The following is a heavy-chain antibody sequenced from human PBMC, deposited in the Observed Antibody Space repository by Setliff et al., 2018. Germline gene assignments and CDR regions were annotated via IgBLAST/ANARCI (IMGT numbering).Heavy chain of an antibody. CDR3: ARELYYYGSGSWKFDP. Sequence: PSETLSLTCTVSGGSISSGGYYWSWIRQHPGKGLEWIGYIYYSGSTYYNPSLKSRVTISVDTSKNLFSLKLSSVTAADTAVYYCARELYYYGSGSWKFDPWGQGTLVTVSS. CDR2: IYYSGST. V-gene: IGHV4-31*03. D-gene: IGHD3-10*01. J-gene: IGHJ5*02. CDR1: GGSISSGGYY.